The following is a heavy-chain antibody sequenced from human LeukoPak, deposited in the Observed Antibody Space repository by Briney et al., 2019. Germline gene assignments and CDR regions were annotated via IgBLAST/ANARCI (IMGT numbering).Heavy chain of an antibody. V-gene: IGHV4-30-4*08. D-gene: IGHD3-22*01. CDR3: ARGGSHYYDSSGYYSYYFDY. CDR1: GGSISSGDYY. Sequence: SETLSLTCTVSGGSISSGDYYWSWLRQPPGKGLEWIGYIYYSGSTYYNPSLKSRVTISVDTSNNQFSLKLSSVTAADTAVYYCARGGSHYYDSSGYYSYYFDYWGQGTLVTVSS. J-gene: IGHJ4*02. CDR2: IYYSGST.